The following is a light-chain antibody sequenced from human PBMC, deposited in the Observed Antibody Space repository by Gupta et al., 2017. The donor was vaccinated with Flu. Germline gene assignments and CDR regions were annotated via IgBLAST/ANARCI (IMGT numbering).Light chain of an antibody. Sequence: QPALTQPASVSGSPGQSITNSCTGTNSDIGSYNYVSWYQQHPGKAPKLLIYEVSNRPSGVSIHFSGSKSGNTASLTISGLQAEDEADYFCSSYSKSGTRAVVFGGGTSLTV. J-gene: IGLJ2*01. V-gene: IGLV2-14*01. CDR1: NSDIGSYNY. CDR3: SSYSKSGTRAVV. CDR2: EVS.